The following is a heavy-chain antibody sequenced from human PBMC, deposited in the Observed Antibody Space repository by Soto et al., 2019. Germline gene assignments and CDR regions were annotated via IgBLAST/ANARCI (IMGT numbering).Heavy chain of an antibody. CDR2: ISSTGRTI. CDR1: GFTFSNYY. Sequence: XESLRLSCAASGFTFSNYYMSWIRQAPGEGLEWVSYISSTGRTIYYADSVKGRFTVSRDNAQNSLSLKLNSLRVEDTAVYYCARSYSSGWEFDYWGQGTQVTVSS. CDR3: ARSYSSGWEFDY. V-gene: IGHV3-11*01. J-gene: IGHJ4*02. D-gene: IGHD6-19*01.